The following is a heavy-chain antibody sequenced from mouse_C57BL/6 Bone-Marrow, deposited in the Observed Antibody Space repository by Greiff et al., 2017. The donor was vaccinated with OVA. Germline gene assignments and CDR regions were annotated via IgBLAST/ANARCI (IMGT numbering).Heavy chain of an antibody. J-gene: IGHJ3*01. D-gene: IGHD2-10*01. CDR1: GFTFSSYT. Sequence: EVQVVESGGGLVKPGGSLKLSCAASGFTFSSYTMSWVRQTPEKRLEWVATISGGGGNTYYPDSVKGRFTISRDSAKNTLYLQMSSLRSEDTALYYCARQGLLLWGQGTLVTVSA. CDR2: ISGGGGNT. CDR3: ARQGLLL. V-gene: IGHV5-9*01.